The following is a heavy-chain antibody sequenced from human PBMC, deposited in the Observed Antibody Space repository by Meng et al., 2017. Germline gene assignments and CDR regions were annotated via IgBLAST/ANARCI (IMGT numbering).Heavy chain of an antibody. J-gene: IGHJ6*02. CDR2: ISYDGSNK. CDR1: GFTFSSYA. CDR3: ARDPYCSGGSCYLYGMDV. Sequence: GGSLRLSCAASGFTFSSYAMHWVRQAPGKGLEWVAVISYDGSNKYYADSVKGRFTISRDNSKNTPYLQMNSLRAEDTAVYYCARDPYCSGGSCYLYGMDVWGQGTTVTVSS. D-gene: IGHD2-15*01. V-gene: IGHV3-30*01.